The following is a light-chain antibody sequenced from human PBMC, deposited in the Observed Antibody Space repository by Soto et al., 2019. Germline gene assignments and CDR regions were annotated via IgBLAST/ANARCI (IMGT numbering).Light chain of an antibody. CDR2: DGS. CDR1: QSISSW. CDR3: QHYSSYSPT. Sequence: DMQVTQSPSTLSASVGDTVTITCRASQSISSWLAWYQQKSGKAPKLLIHDGSTLQSGVLSRFSGSGSGTDFTLTISGLQPDDFATYYCQHYSSYSPTFGPGTTVAIK. J-gene: IGKJ3*01. V-gene: IGKV1-5*01.